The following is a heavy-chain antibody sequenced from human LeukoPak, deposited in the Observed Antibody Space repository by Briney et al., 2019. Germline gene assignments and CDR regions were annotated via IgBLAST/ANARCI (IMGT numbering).Heavy chain of an antibody. V-gene: IGHV1-2*02. CDR2: INPNSGGT. CDR1: GYTFTGYY. J-gene: IGHJ5*02. CDR3: ARVRRENRNWNKGTSTTYNWFDP. D-gene: IGHD1/OR15-1a*01. Sequence: GASVKVSCKASGYTFTGYYMHWVRQAPGQGLEWMGWINPNSGGTNYAQKFQGRVTITRNTSISTAYMELSSLRSEDTAVYYCARVRRENRNWNKGTSTTYNWFDPWGQGTLVTVSS.